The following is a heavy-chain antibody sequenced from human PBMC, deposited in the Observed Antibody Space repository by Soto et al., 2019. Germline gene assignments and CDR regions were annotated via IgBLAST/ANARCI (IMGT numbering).Heavy chain of an antibody. CDR1: GGSISSYY. J-gene: IGHJ4*02. V-gene: IGHV4-59*08. Sequence: PSETLSLTCTVSGGSISSYYWSWIRQPPGKGLEWIGYIYYSGSTNYNPSLKSRVTISVDTSKNQFSLKLSSVTAADTAVYYCARQPYTFLAPYYFDYWGQGTLVTVSS. CDR3: ARQPYTFLAPYYFDY. CDR2: IYYSGST.